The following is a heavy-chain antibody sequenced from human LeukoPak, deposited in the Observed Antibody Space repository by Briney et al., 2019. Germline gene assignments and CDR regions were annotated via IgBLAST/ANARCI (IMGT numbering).Heavy chain of an antibody. V-gene: IGHV1-18*01. J-gene: IGHJ4*02. D-gene: IGHD5-18*01. CDR1: GYTFTKEA. CDR3: AREERGYSGDY. Sequence: GASVKVSCKAFGYTFTKEAISWVRQAPGQGLEWMGWISAYNGNTNYAQKLQDRVTMTTDTATSTAYMELRSLRSDDTAVYYCAREERGYSGDYWGQGTLVTVSS. CDR2: ISAYNGNT.